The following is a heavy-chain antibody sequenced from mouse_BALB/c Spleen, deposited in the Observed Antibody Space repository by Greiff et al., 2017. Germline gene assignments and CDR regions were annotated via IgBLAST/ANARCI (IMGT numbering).Heavy chain of an antibody. Sequence: EVQVVESGGGLVQPKGSLKLSCAASGFTFNTYAMNWVRQAPGKGLEWVARIRSKSNNYATYYADSVKDRFTISRDDSQSMLYLQMNNLKTEDTAMYYCVRHQYGNYDGFAYWGQGTLVTVSA. CDR1: GFTFNTYA. CDR3: VRHQYGNYDGFAY. CDR2: IRSKSNNYAT. D-gene: IGHD2-10*02. J-gene: IGHJ3*01. V-gene: IGHV10-1*02.